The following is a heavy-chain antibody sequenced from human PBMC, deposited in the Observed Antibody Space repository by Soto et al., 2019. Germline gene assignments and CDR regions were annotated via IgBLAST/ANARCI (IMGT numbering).Heavy chain of an antibody. J-gene: IGHJ6*02. CDR2: ISGGGGDT. V-gene: IGHV3-23*01. CDR1: GFTFSNHA. CDR3: ARTDSSGWSTRYGMDV. Sequence: GGSLRLSCAASGFTFSNHAMAWLRQVPGKGLKWVSGISGGGGDTYHADYVRGRFTISRDNSKNTLYLQMNSLRAEDAAVYYCARTDSSGWSTRYGMDVWGQGTTVTVSS. D-gene: IGHD6-19*01.